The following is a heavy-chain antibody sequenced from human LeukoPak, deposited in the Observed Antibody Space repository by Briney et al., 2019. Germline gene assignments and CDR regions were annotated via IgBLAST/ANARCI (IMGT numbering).Heavy chain of an antibody. CDR2: IYYSGST. J-gene: IGHJ4*02. CDR3: ASISSSWAKGFFDY. CDR1: GGTISSGDYY. Sequence: SETLSLTCTVSGGTISSGDYYWSWIRQPPGKGLEWIGYIYYSGSTYYNPSLKSRVTISVDTSKNQFSLKLSSVTAADTAVYYCASISSSWAKGFFDYWGQGTLVTASS. D-gene: IGHD6-13*01. V-gene: IGHV4-30-4*01.